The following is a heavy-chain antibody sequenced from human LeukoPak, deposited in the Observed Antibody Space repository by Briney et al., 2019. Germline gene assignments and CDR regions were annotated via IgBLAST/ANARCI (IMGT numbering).Heavy chain of an antibody. CDR2: IYYSGGT. V-gene: IGHV4-59*01. J-gene: IGHJ4*02. CDR1: GVSISSYY. Sequence: KPSETLSLTCTVSGVSISSYYWSWIRQPPGRGLEWLAYIYYSGGTNYNPSLKSRVTISVDTSKNQFSLKLSSVTAADTAVYYCARDRAFSGYSYGLDYWGQGALVTVSS. D-gene: IGHD5-18*01. CDR3: ARDRAFSGYSYGLDY.